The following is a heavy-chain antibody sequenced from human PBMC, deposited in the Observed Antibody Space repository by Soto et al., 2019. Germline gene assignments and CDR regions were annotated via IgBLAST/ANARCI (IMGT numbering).Heavy chain of an antibody. CDR3: LVTAVPRTDYYYYGMDV. CDR2: IIPIFGTA. J-gene: IGHJ6*02. Sequence: SVKVSFKASGGTFSSYAISWLRQAPGQGLEWMGGIIPIFGTANYAQKFQGRVTITADKSTSTAYMELSSLRSEDTAVYYCLVTAVPRTDYYYYGMDVWGQGTTVTVSS. D-gene: IGHD2-21*02. V-gene: IGHV1-69*06. CDR1: GGTFSSYA.